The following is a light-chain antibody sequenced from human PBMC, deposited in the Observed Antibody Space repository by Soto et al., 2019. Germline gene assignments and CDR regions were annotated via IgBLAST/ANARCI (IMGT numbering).Light chain of an antibody. CDR1: SSNIGAGYD. V-gene: IGLV1-40*01. J-gene: IGLJ2*01. CDR3: QSYDSSLTGV. Sequence: QSVLTQPPSMSGAPGQRVTISCTGSSSNIGAGYDVHWYRQLPGTPPQLLIYGNSNRPSGVPYRISASKSGASASLAISGLLAEDEADYYCQSYDSSLTGVFGGGTQLTVL. CDR2: GNS.